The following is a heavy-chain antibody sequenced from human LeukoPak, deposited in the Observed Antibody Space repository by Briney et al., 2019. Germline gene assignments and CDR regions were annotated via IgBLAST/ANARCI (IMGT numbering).Heavy chain of an antibody. CDR2: INPNSGGT. CDR1: GYTFTAYY. J-gene: IGHJ5*02. D-gene: IGHD2-15*01. V-gene: IGHV1-2*02. CDR3: ARDRYCSGGSCYRWFDP. Sequence: ASVKVSCNASGYTFTAYYMHRVRQAPGQGLEWMGWINPNSGGTNYAQKFQGRVTMTRDTSISTAYMELSRLTSDDTAVYYCARDRYCSGGSCYRWFDPWGQGTLVTVSS.